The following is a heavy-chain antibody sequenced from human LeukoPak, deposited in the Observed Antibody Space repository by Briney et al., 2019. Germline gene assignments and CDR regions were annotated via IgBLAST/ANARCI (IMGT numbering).Heavy chain of an antibody. CDR2: INPNSGGT. Sequence: ASVKDSCMASLYTFTGYYMHSVRQAPGQGLQWMGWINPNSGGTYYAQNFQGRVTMTRDTSISTAYMDLSRLKSDDTAVYYCARGRVSSGTNHNWFDPLGQGTLITVSS. J-gene: IGHJ5*02. V-gene: IGHV1-2*02. CDR1: LYTFTGYY. CDR3: ARGRVSSGTNHNWFDP. D-gene: IGHD3-10*01.